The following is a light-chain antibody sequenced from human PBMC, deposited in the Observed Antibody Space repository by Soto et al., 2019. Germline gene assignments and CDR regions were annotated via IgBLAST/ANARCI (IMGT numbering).Light chain of an antibody. CDR1: QSVARSY. J-gene: IGKJ1*01. V-gene: IGKV3-20*01. CDR2: SAS. Sequence: ESGLRQSPGTMSLSPGERDTLSCGASQSVARSYLAWYQQKPGQAPRLLIYSASSRATGIPDRFSGSGSGTDFTLTISRLEPEDFAVYYCQQYGSSPWTFGQGTKVEIK. CDR3: QQYGSSPWT.